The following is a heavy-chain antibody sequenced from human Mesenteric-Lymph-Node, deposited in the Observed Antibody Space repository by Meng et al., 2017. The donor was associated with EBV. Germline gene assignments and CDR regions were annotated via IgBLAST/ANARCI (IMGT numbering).Heavy chain of an antibody. J-gene: IGHJ5*02. CDR1: GGSFSNYY. D-gene: IGHD2-15*01. CDR2: INHSGSA. V-gene: IGHV4-34*02. CDR3: ARGVQVAWRFDP. Sequence: QGQREHWGGGLVKHSETLYLHCEVSGGSFSNYYWSWIRQTPGKGLEWIGEINHSGSANYNPSLKSRVTISIDTSKNQFSLRLNSVTAADTAVYYCARGVQVAWRFDPWGQGTLVTVSS.